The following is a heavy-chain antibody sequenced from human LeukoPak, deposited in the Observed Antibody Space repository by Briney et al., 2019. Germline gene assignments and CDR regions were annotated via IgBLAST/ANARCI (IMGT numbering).Heavy chain of an antibody. CDR1: GFTFSSYE. V-gene: IGHV3-48*03. D-gene: IGHD1-26*01. Sequence: GGSLRLSCAASGFTFSSYEMNWVRQAPGKGLEWVSYISSSGSTIYYADSVKGRFTISRDNAKNSLYLQMNSLRAEDTAVYYCARSPTIVGASDWGQGTLVTVSS. J-gene: IGHJ4*02. CDR2: ISSSGSTI. CDR3: ARSPTIVGASD.